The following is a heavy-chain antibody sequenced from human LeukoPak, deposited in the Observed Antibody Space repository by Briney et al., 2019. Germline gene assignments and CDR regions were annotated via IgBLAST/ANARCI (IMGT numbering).Heavy chain of an antibody. V-gene: IGHV4-38-2*02. J-gene: IGHJ4*02. CDR2: IYYSGST. Sequence: PSETLSLTCTVSGYSISSGYYWGWIRQPPGKGLEWIGSIYYSGSTYYNPSLKSRVTISVDTSKNQFSLKLSSVTAADTAVYYCARAPLNYYGSGSYYNMYYFDYWGQGTLVTVSS. CDR1: GYSISSGYY. D-gene: IGHD3-10*01. CDR3: ARAPLNYYGSGSYYNMYYFDY.